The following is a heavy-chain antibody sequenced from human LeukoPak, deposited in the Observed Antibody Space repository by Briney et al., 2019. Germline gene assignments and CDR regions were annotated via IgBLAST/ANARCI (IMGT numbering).Heavy chain of an antibody. Sequence: PGRSLRLSCAASGFTFSSYGMHWVRQAPGKGLEWVAVIWYDGSNKYYADSVKGRFTISRDNSKNTLYLQMNSLRAEDTAVYYCAKLGLYGSGSYWDYWGQGTLVTVSS. CDR3: AKLGLYGSGSYWDY. D-gene: IGHD3-10*01. CDR1: GFTFSSYG. V-gene: IGHV3-33*06. CDR2: IWYDGSNK. J-gene: IGHJ4*02.